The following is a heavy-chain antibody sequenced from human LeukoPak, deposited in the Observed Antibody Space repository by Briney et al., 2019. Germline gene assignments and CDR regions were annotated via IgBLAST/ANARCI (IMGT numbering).Heavy chain of an antibody. V-gene: IGHV4-34*01. CDR2: INHSGTT. Sequence: SETLSLTCAVSGVSFSDNYWTWIRQPPGKGLEWIGQINHSGTTNYNSSLKSRVTILVDTSNHQFSLKLSSVTAADTAVYYCTRVDTAMSAFDPWGQGTLVTVSS. CDR3: TRVDTAMSAFDP. D-gene: IGHD5-18*01. CDR1: GVSFSDNY. J-gene: IGHJ5*02.